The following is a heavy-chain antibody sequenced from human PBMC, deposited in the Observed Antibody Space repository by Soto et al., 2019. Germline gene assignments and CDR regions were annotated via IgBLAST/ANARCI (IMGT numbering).Heavy chain of an antibody. CDR2: IGTAGDT. CDR1: GFTFSSYD. Sequence: GGSLRLSCAASGFTFSSYDMHWVRQATGKGLEWVSAIGTAGDTYYPGSVKGRFTISRENAKNSLYLQMNSLIAGDTAVYYCARGYCSGGSCFSFDYWGQGTLVTVSS. D-gene: IGHD2-15*01. J-gene: IGHJ4*02. CDR3: ARGYCSGGSCFSFDY. V-gene: IGHV3-13*01.